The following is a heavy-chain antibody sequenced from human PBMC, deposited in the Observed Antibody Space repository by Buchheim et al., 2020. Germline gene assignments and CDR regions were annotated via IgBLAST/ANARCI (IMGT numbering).Heavy chain of an antibody. CDR1: GFTFSNAW. V-gene: IGHV3-15*01. CDR3: TAGVGTSDFDY. CDR2: IKNEGTT. J-gene: IGHJ4*02. Sequence: VQLVESGGGLVKPGGSLRLSCAASGFTFSNAWMSWVRQAPGKGLEWVGRIKNEGTTDYAAPVKGRFTVSRDDSKTMQYLQMNSLKTEDTAVYYCTAGVGTSDFDYWGQGTL. D-gene: IGHD1-26*01.